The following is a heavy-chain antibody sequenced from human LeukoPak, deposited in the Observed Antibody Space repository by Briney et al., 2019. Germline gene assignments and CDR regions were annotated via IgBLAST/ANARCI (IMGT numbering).Heavy chain of an antibody. V-gene: IGHV3-23*01. J-gene: IGHJ4*02. CDR2: LSGGST. CDR3: AKGRLVPAALLDY. Sequence: AGGSLRLSCAASGVIISSYAMSWVRQAPGKGLEWVSTLSGGSTNYADSVKGRFTISRDNSKNTLYLQMYSLRAEDTAVYYCAKGRLVPAALLDYWGQGTLVTVSS. D-gene: IGHD2-2*01. CDR1: GVIISSYA.